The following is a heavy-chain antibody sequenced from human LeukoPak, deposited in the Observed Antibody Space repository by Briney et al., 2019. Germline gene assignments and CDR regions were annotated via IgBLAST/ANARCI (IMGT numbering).Heavy chain of an antibody. CDR2: INHSGST. J-gene: IGHJ3*02. Sequence: SETLSLTCAVYGGSFSGYYWSWIRQPPGKGLEWIGEINHSGSTNYNPSLKSRVTMSVDTSKNQFSLKLSSVTAADTAVYYCARPTTVTTWDDAFDIWGQGTMVTVSS. CDR1: GGSFSGYY. V-gene: IGHV4-34*01. D-gene: IGHD4-17*01. CDR3: ARPTTVTTWDDAFDI.